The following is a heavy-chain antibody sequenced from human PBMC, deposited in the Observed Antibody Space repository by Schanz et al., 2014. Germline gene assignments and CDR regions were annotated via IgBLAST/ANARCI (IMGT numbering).Heavy chain of an antibody. D-gene: IGHD6-13*01. J-gene: IGHJ1*01. Sequence: QVQLVQSGAEVKKPGASVKVSCKASGYTFTSYVITWGRQAPGQGPEWMGWVSDYNADTKDAQKVQGRVTMTTDTSTSTAYMELRSLRSDDTAVYYCAGATYSSSWYGGSEYFQHWGQGTLVTVSS. CDR1: GYTFTSYV. CDR2: VSDYNADT. CDR3: AGATYSSSWYGGSEYFQH. V-gene: IGHV1-18*04.